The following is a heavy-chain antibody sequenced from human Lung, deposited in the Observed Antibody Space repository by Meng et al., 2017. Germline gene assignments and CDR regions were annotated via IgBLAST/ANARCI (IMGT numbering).Heavy chain of an antibody. D-gene: IGHD4-11*01. Sequence: QGQLKLWGAGLLKPSETLSLTCVVSGGSFSDYYWSWIRQPPGKGLEWIGEINHSGSTNYNPSLERRATISVDTSQNNLSLKLSSVTAADSAVYYCARGPTTMAHDFDYWGQGTLVTVSS. J-gene: IGHJ4*02. CDR2: INHSGST. CDR3: ARGPTTMAHDFDY. CDR1: GGSFSDYY. V-gene: IGHV4-34*01.